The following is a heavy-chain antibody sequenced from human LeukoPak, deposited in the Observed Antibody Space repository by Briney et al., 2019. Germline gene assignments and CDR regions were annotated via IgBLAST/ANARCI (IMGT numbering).Heavy chain of an antibody. V-gene: IGHV3-23*01. J-gene: IGHJ4*02. CDR1: GFTFSSYA. CDR2: ISGSGGST. CDR3: ARAPSEIYCSGGSCYHYYFDC. D-gene: IGHD2-15*01. Sequence: GGSLRLSCAASGFTFSSYAMSWVRQAPGKGLEWVSAISGSGGSTYYADSVKGRFTISRDNSKNTLYLQMNSLRAEDTAVYYCARAPSEIYCSGGSCYHYYFDCWGQGTLVTVSS.